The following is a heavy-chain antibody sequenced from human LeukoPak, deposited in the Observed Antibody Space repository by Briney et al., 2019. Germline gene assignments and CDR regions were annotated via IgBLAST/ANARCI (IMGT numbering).Heavy chain of an antibody. V-gene: IGHV1-18*04. CDR2: ISASNGNT. CDR1: GYTFTCYY. D-gene: IGHD1-7*01. J-gene: IGHJ4*02. Sequence: GASVKVSCKASGYTFTCYYMHWVRQAPGQGLEWMGWISASNGNTNYAQKFRDRVTMSTDTSTGTAYLDVRSLTSDDTAVYYCARDHSNWNYAPDFWGQGTLVIVSS. CDR3: ARDHSNWNYAPDF.